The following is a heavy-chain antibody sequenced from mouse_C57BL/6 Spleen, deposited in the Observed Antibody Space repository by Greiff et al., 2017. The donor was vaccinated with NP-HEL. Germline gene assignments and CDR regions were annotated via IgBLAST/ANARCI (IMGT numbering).Heavy chain of an antibody. V-gene: IGHV1-19*01. D-gene: IGHD2-3*01. J-gene: IGHJ2*01. CDR1: GYTFTDYY. Sequence: VQLKESGPVLVKPGASVKMSCKASGYTFTDYYMNWVKQSHGKSLEWIGVINPYNGGTSYNQKFKGKATLTVDKSSSTAYMELNSLTSEDSAVYYCARWLLRFFFDYWGQGTTLTVSS. CDR2: INPYNGGT. CDR3: ARWLLRFFFDY.